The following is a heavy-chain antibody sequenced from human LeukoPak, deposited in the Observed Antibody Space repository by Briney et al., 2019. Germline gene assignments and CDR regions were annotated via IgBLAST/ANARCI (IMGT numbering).Heavy chain of an antibody. J-gene: IGHJ4*02. D-gene: IGHD3-22*01. CDR1: GYTSTSYD. V-gene: IGHV1-18*01. Sequence: ASVKVSCKASGYTSTSYDICWVRQAPGQGLEWMGWISAYNGNTNSAQKLQGRVTMTTDTSTSTAYMELRSLRSDDTAVYYCARVDSSGYYRPFDYWGQGTLVTVSS. CDR2: ISAYNGNT. CDR3: ARVDSSGYYRPFDY.